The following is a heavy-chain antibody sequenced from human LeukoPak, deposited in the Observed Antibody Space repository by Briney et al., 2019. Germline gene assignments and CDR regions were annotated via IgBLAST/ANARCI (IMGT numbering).Heavy chain of an antibody. Sequence: SETLSLTCTVSGGSISRNYRSWVRQPAGKGLEWIARIYTSGSTNYNASLKSRVTMSVDTSKNQFSLKLSSVTAADTAVYYCARDGRGYCSGGSCYSEDNWFDPWGQGTLVTVSS. J-gene: IGHJ5*02. CDR3: ARDGRGYCSGGSCYSEDNWFDP. V-gene: IGHV4-4*07. D-gene: IGHD2-15*01. CDR1: GGSISRNY. CDR2: IYTSGST.